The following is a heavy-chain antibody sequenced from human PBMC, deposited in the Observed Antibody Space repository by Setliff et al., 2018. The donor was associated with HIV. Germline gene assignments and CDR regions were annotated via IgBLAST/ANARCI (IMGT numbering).Heavy chain of an antibody. D-gene: IGHD4-17*01. V-gene: IGHV4-38-2*01. CDR3: ARGKTTGSFFDKILAAFNV. CDR1: GDSFKSAYY. CDR2: VFYRGGA. Sequence: PSETLSLTCAAFGDSFKSAYYWGWIRQPPRKTLQWLGSVFYRGGAYYNPSLKARLTMSLDTSKNQFSLNLTSLTAADTAVYFCARGKTTGSFFDKILAAFNVWGPGTLVT. J-gene: IGHJ3*01.